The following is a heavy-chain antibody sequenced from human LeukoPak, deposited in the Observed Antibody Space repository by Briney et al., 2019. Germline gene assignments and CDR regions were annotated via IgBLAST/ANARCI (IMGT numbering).Heavy chain of an antibody. CDR3: ARDPLYSSYDYDYCYGMDV. CDR2: IIPIFGTA. Sequence: SVNVTCKASGVTFTFYAISWVRQAPGQGNDWMGGIIPIFGTANYAQTFPGRVTITADESTSTAYLEMSSLRSEDTAVYYCARDPLYSSYDYDYCYGMDVWGKGTTVTVSS. D-gene: IGHD5-12*01. J-gene: IGHJ6*04. CDR1: GVTFTFYA. V-gene: IGHV1-69*01.